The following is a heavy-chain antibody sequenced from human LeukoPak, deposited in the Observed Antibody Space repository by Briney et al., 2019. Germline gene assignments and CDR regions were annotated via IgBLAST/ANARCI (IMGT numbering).Heavy chain of an antibody. D-gene: IGHD6-13*01. V-gene: IGHV4-39*01. CDR2: IYYSGST. CDR3: ARFSSSTWGFDF. Sequence: SETLSLTCTVSGGSISSSSYYWGWVRQPPGKGLEWVGSIYYSGSTYYNPSLKSRVTISVDTSKDQFSLKLSSVTAADTAVYYCARFSSSTWGFDFWGQGTLVTVSS. J-gene: IGHJ4*02. CDR1: GGSISSSSYY.